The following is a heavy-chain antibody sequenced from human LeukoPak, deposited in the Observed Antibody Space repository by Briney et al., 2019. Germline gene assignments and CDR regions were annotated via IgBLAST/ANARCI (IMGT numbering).Heavy chain of an antibody. J-gene: IGHJ4*02. Sequence: SETLSLTCTVSGGSISSYYWSWIRQPAGKGLEWIGYIYYSGSTNYNPSLKSRVTISVDTSKNQFSLKLTSVTAADTAVYYCARVGITGTTPDYWGLGTLVTVSS. CDR2: IYYSGST. CDR3: ARVGITGTTPDY. V-gene: IGHV4-59*12. D-gene: IGHD1-7*01. CDR1: GGSISSYY.